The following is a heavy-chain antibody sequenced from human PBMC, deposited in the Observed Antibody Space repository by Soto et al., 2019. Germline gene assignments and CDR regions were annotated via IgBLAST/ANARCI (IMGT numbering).Heavy chain of an antibody. Sequence: PSETLSLTCTVSGGSISSSSYYWGWIRQPPGKGLEWIGSIYYSGSTYYNPSLKSRVTISVDTSKNQFSLKLSSVTAADTAVYYCARLKDTAMVKIDYWCQGTLVTVSS. CDR2: IYYSGST. V-gene: IGHV4-39*01. CDR3: ARLKDTAMVKIDY. CDR1: GGSISSSSYY. D-gene: IGHD5-18*01. J-gene: IGHJ4*02.